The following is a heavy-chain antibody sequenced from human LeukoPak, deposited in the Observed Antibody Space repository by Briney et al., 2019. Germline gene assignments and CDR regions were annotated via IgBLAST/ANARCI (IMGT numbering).Heavy chain of an antibody. V-gene: IGHV1-3*01. Sequence: WASVKVSCKASGYTFTNYAMHWVRQAPGQRLEWMGWINADNGNTKYSQKFQGRVTITRDTSASTAYMELSSLRSEDTAVYYCARAIYCSSTSCYYLPYYYGMDVRGKGTTVTVSS. J-gene: IGHJ6*04. CDR3: ARAIYCSSTSCYYLPYYYGMDV. CDR1: GYTFTNYA. D-gene: IGHD2-2*01. CDR2: INADNGNT.